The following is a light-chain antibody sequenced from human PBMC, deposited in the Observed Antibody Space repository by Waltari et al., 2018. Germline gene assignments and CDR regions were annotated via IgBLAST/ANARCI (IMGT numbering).Light chain of an antibody. CDR3: QHYVRLPVT. CDR1: QGVSRA. J-gene: IGKJ1*01. V-gene: IGKV3-20*01. Sequence: EIVLTQSPGTLSLSPGERATLSCRASQGVSRALAWYQQKPGQAPRLLIDAASSRATGIPDRFSDSGSGTDFSLTIGRLGPEDFAVYYCQHYVRLPVTFGQGTKVEIK. CDR2: AAS.